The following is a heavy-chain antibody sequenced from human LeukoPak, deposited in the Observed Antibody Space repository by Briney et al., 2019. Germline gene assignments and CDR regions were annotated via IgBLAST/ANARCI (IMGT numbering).Heavy chain of an antibody. CDR3: AKDYYDSSGYYYWFDY. CDR2: ISGSGGST. V-gene: IGHV3-23*01. CDR1: GFKFSSYA. J-gene: IGHJ4*02. Sequence: GGSMRLYCAASGFKFSSYAMSWVRQDPGKGLEWVSAISGSGGSTYYADSVKGRFTISRDNSKNTLYLQMNSLRAEDTAVYYCAKDYYDSSGYYYWFDYWGQGTLVTVSS. D-gene: IGHD3-22*01.